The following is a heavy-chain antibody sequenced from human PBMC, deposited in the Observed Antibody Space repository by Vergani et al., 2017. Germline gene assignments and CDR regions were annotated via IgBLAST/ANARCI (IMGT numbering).Heavy chain of an antibody. Sequence: QLQLQESGSGLVQPSQTLSLTCAVSGGSISSGGYSWSWIRQPPGKGLEWIGYIYHSGITYYNPSLQSRVTISVDRSKNQFSLKRSSVTAADTGVYYCASIRDYYYMDVWGKGTTVTVSS. CDR1: GGSISSGGYS. V-gene: IGHV4-30-2*01. D-gene: IGHD4-17*01. J-gene: IGHJ6*03. CDR2: IYHSGIT. CDR3: ASIRDYYYMDV.